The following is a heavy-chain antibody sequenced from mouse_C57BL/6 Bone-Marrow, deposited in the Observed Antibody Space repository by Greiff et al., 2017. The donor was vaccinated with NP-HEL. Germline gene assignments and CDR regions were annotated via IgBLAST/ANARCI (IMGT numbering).Heavy chain of an antibody. CDR1: GFTFSDYY. J-gene: IGHJ4*01. CDR2: ISNGGGST. V-gene: IGHV5-12*01. Sequence: EVKVEESGGGLVQPGGSLKLSCAASGFTFSDYYMYWVRQTPEKRLEWVAYISNGGGSTYYPDTVKGRFTISRDNAKNTLYLQMSRLKSEDTAMYYCARQLRDAYYAMDYWGQGTSVTVSS. D-gene: IGHD3-2*02. CDR3: ARQLRDAYYAMDY.